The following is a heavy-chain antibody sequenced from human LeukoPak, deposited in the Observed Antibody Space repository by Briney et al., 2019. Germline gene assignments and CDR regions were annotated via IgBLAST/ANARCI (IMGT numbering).Heavy chain of an antibody. J-gene: IGHJ3*02. CDR1: GFTFSSYG. V-gene: IGHV3-33*01. CDR2: IWYDGSNK. Sequence: PGRSLRLSCAASGFTFSSYGMHWVRQAPGKGLEWVAVIWYDGSNKYYADSVKGRFTISRDNSKNTLYLQMNSLRAEDTAVYYCARDAAYDSSGYDAFDIWGQGTMVTVSS. CDR3: ARDAAYDSSGYDAFDI. D-gene: IGHD3-22*01.